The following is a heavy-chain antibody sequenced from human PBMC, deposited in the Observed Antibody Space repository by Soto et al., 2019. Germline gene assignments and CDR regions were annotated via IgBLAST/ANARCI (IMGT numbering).Heavy chain of an antibody. J-gene: IGHJ4*02. D-gene: IGHD2-15*01. V-gene: IGHV1-2*02. Sequence: ASVKVGCKASGYTLTGHHIHWVRQAPGQGLEWVGWINPNTGGTNYAQKFQGRVTMTRDTSISTVYMELSRLRSDDTAVYYCAISPYCSGGDCTTQSLYYFDYWGQGTVVTVSS. CDR1: GYTLTGHH. CDR2: INPNTGGT. CDR3: AISPYCSGGDCTTQSLYYFDY.